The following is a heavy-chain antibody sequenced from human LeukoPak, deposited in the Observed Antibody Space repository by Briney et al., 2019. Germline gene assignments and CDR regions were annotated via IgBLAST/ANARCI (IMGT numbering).Heavy chain of an antibody. J-gene: IGHJ4*02. D-gene: IGHD2-15*01. V-gene: IGHV3-23*01. CDR1: GFTFSSNG. CDR2: IGVSGGST. Sequence: PGGSLRLSCAASGFTFSSNGMSWVRQAPGKGLEWVSGIGVSGGSTYYADSVKGRFTISKDTSKSTLHLQMNSLIAEDTAVYYCAKPKGYCSGGNCYWYFDYWGQGTLVTVSS. CDR3: AKPKGYCSGGNCYWYFDY.